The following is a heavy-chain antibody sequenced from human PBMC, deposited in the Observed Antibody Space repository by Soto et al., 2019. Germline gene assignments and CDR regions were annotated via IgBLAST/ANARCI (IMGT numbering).Heavy chain of an antibody. D-gene: IGHD2-15*01. CDR2: IHHSGST. CDR3: ASPEYCGDVTCSPAY. V-gene: IGHV4-34*01. CDR1: GGSLSGSY. J-gene: IGHJ4*02. Sequence: SETLSLTCAVYGGSLSGSYWSWIRQPPGTGLEWIGEIHHSGSTYYNPSLKSRVTLSVDTSKNQFSLKLNSVTAADTAVYYCASPEYCGDVTCSPAYWARGTLVPVSS.